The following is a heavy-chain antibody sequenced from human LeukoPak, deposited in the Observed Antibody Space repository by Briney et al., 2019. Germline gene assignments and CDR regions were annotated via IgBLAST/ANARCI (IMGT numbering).Heavy chain of an antibody. J-gene: IGHJ6*02. CDR1: GLTFSSYA. Sequence: PGGSLRLSCAASGLTFSSYAMMWLRQAPGKGLEWVSGISWSSGSIGYADSVKGRFTISRDNAKNSLYLQMNSLRAEDTALYYRAKDIGYSSSWPSYRNYYYYGMDVWGQGTTVTVSS. D-gene: IGHD6-13*01. V-gene: IGHV3-9*01. CDR2: ISWSSGSI. CDR3: AKDIGYSSSWPSYRNYYYYGMDV.